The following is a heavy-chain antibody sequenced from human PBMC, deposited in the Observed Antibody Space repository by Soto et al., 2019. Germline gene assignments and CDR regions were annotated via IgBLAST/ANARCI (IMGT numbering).Heavy chain of an antibody. CDR3: AKHSEYHLLSWFDP. V-gene: IGHV3-23*01. D-gene: IGHD2-2*01. CDR1: GFSFSTYA. J-gene: IGHJ5*02. Sequence: EVQLLESGGGLVQPGGSLRLSCAASGFSFSTYAMSWVRQAPGKGLEWVSGISAGGGNTYYADSVRGRFTISRDNSKNTLDLQMSSLRAEDTALYYCAKHSEYHLLSWFDPWGQGTLVTVSS. CDR2: ISAGGGNT.